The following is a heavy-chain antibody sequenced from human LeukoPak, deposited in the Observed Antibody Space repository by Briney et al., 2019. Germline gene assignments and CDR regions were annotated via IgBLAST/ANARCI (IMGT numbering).Heavy chain of an antibody. CDR3: AKARGRSVAGTEDY. Sequence: GGSLRLSCAASEFTFSTYAMHWVRQAPGKGLEWVSGISWNSGSIGYADSVKGRFTISRDNAKNSLYLQMNSLRAEDTALYYCAKARGRSVAGTEDYWGQGTLVTVSS. V-gene: IGHV3-9*01. J-gene: IGHJ4*02. CDR1: EFTFSTYA. CDR2: ISWNSGSI. D-gene: IGHD6-19*01.